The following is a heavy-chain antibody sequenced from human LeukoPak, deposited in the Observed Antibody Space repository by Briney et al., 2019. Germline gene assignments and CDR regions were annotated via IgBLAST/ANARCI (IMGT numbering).Heavy chain of an antibody. CDR3: ARGRYPQLPDY. V-gene: IGHV4-34*01. CDR1: GGSFSGYY. CDR2: VHYSGSA. D-gene: IGHD5-18*01. J-gene: IGHJ4*02. Sequence: SETLSLTCAVYGGSFSGYYWTWIRQSPGKGLEWIGEVHYSGSATYSPSLKSRVTISVDTSKNQFSLKLSSATAADTAVYYCARGRYPQLPDYWGQGTLVTVSS.